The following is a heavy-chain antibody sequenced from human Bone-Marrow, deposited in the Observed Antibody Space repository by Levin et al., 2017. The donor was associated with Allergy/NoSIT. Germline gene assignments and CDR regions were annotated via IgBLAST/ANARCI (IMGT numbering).Heavy chain of an antibody. Sequence: SLKISCAASGFTFDDYAMNWVRQAPGKGLEWVSGISWNSGNIGYADSVKGRFTISRDNAKNSLYLQMNSLRAEETALYYCAKDSCSTFSCYLNYWGQGPLVTVSS. V-gene: IGHV3-9*01. CDR1: GFTFDDYA. CDR2: ISWNSGNI. CDR3: AKDSCSTFSCYLNY. J-gene: IGHJ4*02. D-gene: IGHD2-2*01.